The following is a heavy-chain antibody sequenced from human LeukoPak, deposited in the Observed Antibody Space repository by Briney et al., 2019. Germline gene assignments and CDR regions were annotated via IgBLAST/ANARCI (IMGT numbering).Heavy chain of an antibody. CDR2: FDPEDGET. CDR1: GYTLTELS. Sequence: ASVKVSCKVSGYTLTELSMHWVRQAPGKGLEWMGGFDPEDGETIYAQKFQGRVTMTEDTSTDTAYMELSSLRSEGTAVYYCATGYATAATFRLGYWGQGTLVTVSS. J-gene: IGHJ4*02. V-gene: IGHV1-24*01. CDR3: ATGYATAATFRLGY. D-gene: IGHD2-15*01.